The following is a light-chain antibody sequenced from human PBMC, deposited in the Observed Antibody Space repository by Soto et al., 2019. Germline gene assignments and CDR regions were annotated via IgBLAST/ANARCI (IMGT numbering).Light chain of an antibody. V-gene: IGKV1-5*01. J-gene: IGKJ1*01. Sequence: FQMTQSPSTLSASVGARGTITCRASQSISSWLAWYQQKAGKAPKLLIFDASSLESGVPSRFSGSGSGTEFTLTISSLQPDDFATYYCQQDNSYSCTFGQGTKVDIK. CDR3: QQDNSYSCT. CDR2: DAS. CDR1: QSISSW.